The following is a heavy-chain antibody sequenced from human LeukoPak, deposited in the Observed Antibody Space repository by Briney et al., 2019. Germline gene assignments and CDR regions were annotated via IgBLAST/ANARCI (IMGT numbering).Heavy chain of an antibody. CDR2: IYPGDSDT. J-gene: IGHJ5*02. V-gene: IGHV5-51*01. Sequence: GESLKISCKGSGYSFTSYWIGWVRQMPGKGLEWMGTIYPGDSDTRYSPSFQGQVTISADKSISTAYLQWSSLKASDTAMYYCARGLRPAYYYGYNAYTNWFDPWGQGTLVTVSS. D-gene: IGHD3-10*01. CDR1: GYSFTSYW. CDR3: ARGLRPAYYYGYNAYTNWFDP.